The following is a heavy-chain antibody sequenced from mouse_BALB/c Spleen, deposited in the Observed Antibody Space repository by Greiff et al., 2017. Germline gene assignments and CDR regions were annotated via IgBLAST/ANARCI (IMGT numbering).Heavy chain of an antibody. CDR3: ARDYYGSSLFDY. V-gene: IGHV5-6-3*01. CDR2: INSNGGST. Sequence: EVKLVESGGGLVQPGGSLKLSCAASGFTFSSYGMSWVRQTPDKRLELVATINSNGGSTYYPDSVKGRFTISRDNAKNTLYLQMSSLKSEDTAMYYCARDYYGSSLFDYWGQGTTLTVSS. CDR1: GFTFSSYG. D-gene: IGHD1-1*01. J-gene: IGHJ2*01.